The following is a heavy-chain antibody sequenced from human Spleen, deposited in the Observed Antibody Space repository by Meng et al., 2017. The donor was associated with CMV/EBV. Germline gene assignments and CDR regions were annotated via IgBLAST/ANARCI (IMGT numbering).Heavy chain of an antibody. V-gene: IGHV4-30-4*08. CDR1: GGSITSADYY. CDR3: ATSRGNTFDN. CDR2: ISNNGRA. D-gene: IGHD3-10*01. Sequence: SETLSLTCTVSGGSITSADYYWSWVRQPPGKGLEWIGYISNNGRAYYIPSLKSRVTISLDTSKSHFSLKLGPVTAADTAVYYCATSRGNTFDNWGQGTLVTVSS. J-gene: IGHJ4*02.